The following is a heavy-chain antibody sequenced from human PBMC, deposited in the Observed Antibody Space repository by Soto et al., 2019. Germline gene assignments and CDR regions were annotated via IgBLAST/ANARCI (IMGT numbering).Heavy chain of an antibody. Sequence: QVQLQESGPGLVKPSQTLSLTCTVSGGSISSGGYYWSWIRQHPGKGLEWIGYIYYSGSTYYNPSLKSRVTISVDTSKHQFSLKLSSGTAADTAVYYCARDQVDIVATMGHYYYGMDVWGQGTTVTVSS. CDR2: IYYSGST. J-gene: IGHJ6*02. CDR3: ARDQVDIVATMGHYYYGMDV. CDR1: GGSISSGGYY. D-gene: IGHD5-12*01. V-gene: IGHV4-31*03.